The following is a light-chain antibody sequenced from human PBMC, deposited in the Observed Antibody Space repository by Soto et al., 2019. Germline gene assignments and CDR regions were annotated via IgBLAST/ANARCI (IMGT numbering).Light chain of an antibody. CDR1: QSVGRK. CDR3: QQHGNWPPIT. V-gene: IGKV3-15*01. Sequence: EIVMTQSPATLSMSPGDSAALSCWASQSVGRKLAWYQQRPGQAPRLLIYDASTRAAGIPARFSGSGSGTDFTLTIPSLQSEDFAVYYCQQHGNWPPITFGQGTRLEIK. CDR2: DAS. J-gene: IGKJ5*01.